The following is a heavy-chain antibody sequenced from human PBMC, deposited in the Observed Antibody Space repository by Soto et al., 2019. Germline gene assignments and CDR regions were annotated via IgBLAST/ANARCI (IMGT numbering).Heavy chain of an antibody. CDR3: ARPRVATFRGARDAFAI. D-gene: IGHD5-12*01. J-gene: IGHJ3*02. V-gene: IGHV1-46*03. CDR1: GYTFTSYY. Sequence: VASVKVSCKASGYTFTSYYMHWVRQAPGQGLEWMGIINPSGGSTSYAQKFQGRVTMTRDTSTSTVYMELSSLRSEDTAVYYCARPRVATFRGARDAFAIWGQRTKVTVSS. CDR2: INPSGGST.